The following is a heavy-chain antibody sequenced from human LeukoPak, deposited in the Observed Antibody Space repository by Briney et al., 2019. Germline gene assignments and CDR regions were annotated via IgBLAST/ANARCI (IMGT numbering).Heavy chain of an antibody. Sequence: GGSLRLSCAASGFTFSSYSMNWVRQAPGKGLEWVSSISSSSSYIYYADSVKGRFTISRDNAKNSLYLQMNSLRAEDTAVYYCARVGLTYCYDSSGYYGFDYWGQGTLVTVSS. CDR1: GFTFSSYS. D-gene: IGHD3-22*01. CDR3: ARVGLTYCYDSSGYYGFDY. J-gene: IGHJ4*02. V-gene: IGHV3-21*01. CDR2: ISSSSSYI.